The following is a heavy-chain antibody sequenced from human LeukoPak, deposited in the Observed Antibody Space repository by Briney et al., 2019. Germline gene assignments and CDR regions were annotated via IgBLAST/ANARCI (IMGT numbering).Heavy chain of an antibody. Sequence: GGSLRLSCAASGFSFSSFGMHWVRQAPGKGLEWVAFVRYDGNNKYYADSVKGRFTISRDNSKSTLYLQMDSLRAEDTAVYYCAKDTAAAKYYFDYGGQGTLVTVPS. V-gene: IGHV3-30*02. CDR2: VRYDGNNK. J-gene: IGHJ4*02. CDR1: GFSFSSFG. CDR3: AKDTAAAKYYFDY. D-gene: IGHD6-13*01.